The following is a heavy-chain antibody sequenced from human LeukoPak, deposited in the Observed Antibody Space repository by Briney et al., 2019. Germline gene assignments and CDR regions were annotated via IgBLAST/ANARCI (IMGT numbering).Heavy chain of an antibody. CDR3: ARDYYDSSGYYYAHDY. Sequence: SVKVSCKASGGTFSSYAISWVRQAPGQGLEWMGRIIPIFGTANYAQKFQGRVTITTDESTSTAYMELSSLRSEDTAVYYCARDYYDSSGYYYAHDYWGQGTLVTASS. D-gene: IGHD3-22*01. V-gene: IGHV1-69*05. CDR2: IIPIFGTA. CDR1: GGTFSSYA. J-gene: IGHJ4*02.